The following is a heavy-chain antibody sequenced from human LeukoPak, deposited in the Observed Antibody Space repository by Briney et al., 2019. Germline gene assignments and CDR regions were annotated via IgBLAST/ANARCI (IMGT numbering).Heavy chain of an antibody. CDR2: MNPNSGNT. J-gene: IGHJ3*02. CDR1: GYTFTGYD. Sequence: ASVKVSCKASGYTFTGYDINWVRQATGQGLEWMGWMNPNSGNTGYAQKFQGRVTMTRNTSISTAYMELSSLRSEDTAVYYCATTGTAMVMGDAFDIWGQGTMVTVSS. CDR3: ATTGTAMVMGDAFDI. D-gene: IGHD5-18*01. V-gene: IGHV1-8*01.